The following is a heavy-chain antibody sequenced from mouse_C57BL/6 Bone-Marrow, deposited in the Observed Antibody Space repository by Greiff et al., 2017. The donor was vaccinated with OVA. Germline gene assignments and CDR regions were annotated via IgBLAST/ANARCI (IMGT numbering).Heavy chain of an antibody. D-gene: IGHD4-1*01. Sequence: QVQLQHPGTELVKPGASVKLSCKASGYTFTSYWMHWVKQRPGQGLEWIGNINPSNGGTNYNEKFKSKATLTVDKSSSTAYMQLSSLTSEDSAVYSCASFTWDEEFDYWGQGTTLTVSS. V-gene: IGHV1-53*01. CDR1: GYTFTSYW. CDR3: ASFTWDEEFDY. CDR2: INPSNGGT. J-gene: IGHJ2*01.